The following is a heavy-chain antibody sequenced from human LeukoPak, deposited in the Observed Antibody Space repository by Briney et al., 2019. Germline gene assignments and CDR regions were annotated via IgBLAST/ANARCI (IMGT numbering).Heavy chain of an antibody. D-gene: IGHD5-18*01. CDR1: GFTFSSYE. CDR2: ISSSGSTI. V-gene: IGHV3-48*03. Sequence: QTGGSLRLSCAASGFTFSSYERNWVRQAPGKGLEWVSYISSSGSTIYYADSVKGRFTISRDNAKNSLYLQMNGLRAEDTAVYYCARARSTWIQLWLDYWGQGTLVTVSS. CDR3: ARARSTWIQLWLDY. J-gene: IGHJ4*02.